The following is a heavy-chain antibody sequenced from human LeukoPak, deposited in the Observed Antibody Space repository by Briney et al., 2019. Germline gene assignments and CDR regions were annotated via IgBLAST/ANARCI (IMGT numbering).Heavy chain of an antibody. Sequence: SETLSPTCTVSGGSISSSSYYWGWIRPPPGKGLEWIGSIYYSGSTYYNPSLKSRVTISVDTSKNQFSLKLSSVTAADTAVYYCARDYYDSRGDAFDIWGQGTMVTVSS. CDR1: GGSISSSSYY. D-gene: IGHD3-22*01. J-gene: IGHJ3*02. V-gene: IGHV4-39*07. CDR3: ARDYYDSRGDAFDI. CDR2: IYYSGST.